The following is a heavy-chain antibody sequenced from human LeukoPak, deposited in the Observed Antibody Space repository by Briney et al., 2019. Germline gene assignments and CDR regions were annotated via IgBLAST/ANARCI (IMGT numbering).Heavy chain of an antibody. CDR2: INAGNGET. CDR3: ARNLVGKTDFDY. J-gene: IGHJ4*02. CDR1: GYTFSDYA. Sequence: ASVKVSCKASGYTFSDYAMHWVRQAPGQRLEWMGWINAGNGETSYSQKLQGRVTITWDTSATTVHMELSSLTSEDTAVYYCARNLVGKTDFDYWGQGTLVTVSS. V-gene: IGHV1-3*01. D-gene: IGHD6-19*01.